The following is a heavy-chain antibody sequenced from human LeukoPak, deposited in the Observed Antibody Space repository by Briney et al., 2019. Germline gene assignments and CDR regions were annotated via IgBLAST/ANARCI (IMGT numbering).Heavy chain of an antibody. D-gene: IGHD3-22*01. CDR3: ARSLIVASEDY. CDR1: GFRFDSFY. Sequence: PGGSLRLSCAASGFRFDSFYMGWIRQVPGKGLDYIAFISASGAVPYYAESVKGRFTISRDNAKNSVSLQMNSLSADDMAVYYCARSLIVASEDYWGQGTLVTVSS. J-gene: IGHJ4*02. CDR2: ISASGAVP. V-gene: IGHV3-11*04.